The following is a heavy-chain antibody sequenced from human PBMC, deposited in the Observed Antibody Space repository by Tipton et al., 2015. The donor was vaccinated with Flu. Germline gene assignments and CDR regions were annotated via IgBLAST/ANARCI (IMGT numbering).Heavy chain of an antibody. D-gene: IGHD6-13*01. J-gene: IGHJ6*02. CDR3: AREASLYGSSWYWDPYYYYGMDV. Sequence: SLRLSCAASGFTFSSYWMHWVRQAPGKGLVWVSRINSDGSSTSYADSVKGRFTISRDNAKNTLYLQMNSLRAEDTAVYYCAREASLYGSSWYWDPYYYYGMDVWGQGTTVTVSS. CDR2: INSDGSST. CDR1: GFTFSSYW. V-gene: IGHV3-74*01.